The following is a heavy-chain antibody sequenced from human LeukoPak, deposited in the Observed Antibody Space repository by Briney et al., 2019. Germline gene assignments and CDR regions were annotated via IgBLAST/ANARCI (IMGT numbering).Heavy chain of an antibody. D-gene: IGHD3-10*01. CDR1: GFTFSSYG. V-gene: IGHV3-30*02. Sequence: GGSLRLSCAASGFTFSSYGMHWVRQAPGKGLEWVAFIRYDGSNKYYADSVKGRFTISRDNSKNTLYLQMNSLRAEDTAVYYCVYYGSGTSIYYFDYWGQGTLVTVSS. CDR2: IRYDGSNK. CDR3: VYYGSGTSIYYFDY. J-gene: IGHJ4*02.